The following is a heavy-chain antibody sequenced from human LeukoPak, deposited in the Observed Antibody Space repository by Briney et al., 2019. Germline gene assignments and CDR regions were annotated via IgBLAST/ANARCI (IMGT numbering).Heavy chain of an antibody. J-gene: IGHJ4*02. CDR2: FHPGDSET. CDR1: GYTFARYW. D-gene: IGHD3-22*01. CDR3: ARTIAFYYDSSSYMDF. Sequence: GESLKISCKGSGYTFARYWIGWVRQMPGKGLEWMGIFHPGDSETRSSPSFQGLVTMSADQSITTAYLQWNSLKASDTAMYFCARTIAFYYDSSSYMDFWGQGTQVIVSS. V-gene: IGHV5-51*01.